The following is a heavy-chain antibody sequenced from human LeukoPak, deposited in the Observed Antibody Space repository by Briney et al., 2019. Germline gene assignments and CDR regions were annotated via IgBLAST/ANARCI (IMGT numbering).Heavy chain of an antibody. J-gene: IGHJ6*03. CDR1: GFTLSSYS. Sequence: PGGSLRLSCAASGFTLSSYSMNWVRQAPGKGLEWVSSISGGSSYIYYADSVKCRFTISRDNAKNSLYLQMNSLRSDDTAVYYCARELRRKYYMDVWGKGTTVTVSS. CDR3: ARELRRKYYMDV. CDR2: ISGGSSYI. V-gene: IGHV3-21*04. D-gene: IGHD4-17*01.